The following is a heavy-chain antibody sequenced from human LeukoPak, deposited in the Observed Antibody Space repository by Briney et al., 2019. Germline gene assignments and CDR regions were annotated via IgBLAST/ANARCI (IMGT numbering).Heavy chain of an antibody. CDR2: IYHSAST. D-gene: IGHD6-19*01. V-gene: IGHV4-38-2*01. Sequence: SETLSLTCAVSGYSISSGYYWGWTRQPPGKGLEWIGSIYHSASTYYNPSLKSRVTISVATSKNQFSLKLRSVTAAHTAVYTCARREQWLTPPDYWGQGTPVTVSS. CDR1: GYSISSGYY. CDR3: ARREQWLTPPDY. J-gene: IGHJ4*02.